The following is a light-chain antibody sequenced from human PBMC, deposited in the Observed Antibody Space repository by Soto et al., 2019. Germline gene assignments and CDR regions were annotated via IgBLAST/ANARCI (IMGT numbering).Light chain of an antibody. CDR3: QSYDSSRSSSV. V-gene: IGLV1-40*01. CDR1: SSDIGAGYD. CDR2: DNT. J-gene: IGLJ1*01. Sequence: QSALTQPPSVSGAPGQSVTISCTGSSSDIGAGYDVHWYQQLPGTAPKLLIYDNTNRPSGVPDRFSGSKSGTSASLAITGLQADDEADYYCQSYDSSRSSSVFGTGTKVTVL.